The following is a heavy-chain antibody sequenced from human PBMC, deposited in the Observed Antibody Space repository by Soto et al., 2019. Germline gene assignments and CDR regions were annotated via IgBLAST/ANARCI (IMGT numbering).Heavy chain of an antibody. J-gene: IGHJ5*02. Sequence: GGSLRLSCAASGFAFRSFGMNWVRQSPGKGLEWVALISYDGEKEYYADSVKGRFTISRDNSDNTLFLRMSSLTSDDSGVYFCAKAGFTVSGEGFGPWVQGTRVTVSS. V-gene: IGHV3-30*18. CDR2: ISYDGEKE. D-gene: IGHD3-10*01. CDR1: GFAFRSFG. CDR3: AKAGFTVSGEGFGP.